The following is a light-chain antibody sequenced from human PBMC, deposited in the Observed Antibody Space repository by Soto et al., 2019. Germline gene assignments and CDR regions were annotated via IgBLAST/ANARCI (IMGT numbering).Light chain of an antibody. J-gene: IGLJ1*01. CDR3: QSYDSSLSAYV. V-gene: IGLV1-40*01. Sequence: QSVLTQPPSVSGAPGQRVTISCTGSSSNIGAGFDLHWYQQLPGTAPRLLIYGNDNRPSGVPDRFSGSKSGTSGSLAITGLQAEDEADYYCQSYDSSLSAYVFATGTKVTVL. CDR2: GND. CDR1: SSNIGAGFD.